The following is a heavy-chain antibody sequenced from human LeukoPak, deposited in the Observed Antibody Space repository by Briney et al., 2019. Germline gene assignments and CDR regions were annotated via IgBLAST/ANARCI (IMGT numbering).Heavy chain of an antibody. CDR2: VSSSSSYI. CDR3: ARDRTVTTVFDY. CDR1: GFTFSSYS. D-gene: IGHD4-4*01. J-gene: IGHJ4*02. V-gene: IGHV3-21*01. Sequence: SGGSLRLSCAASGFTFSSYSMNWVRQAPGKGLEWVSSVSSSSSYIYYADSVKGRFTISRDNAKSSLYLLMNSLRAEDTAVYYCARDRTVTTVFDYWGQGTLVTVSS.